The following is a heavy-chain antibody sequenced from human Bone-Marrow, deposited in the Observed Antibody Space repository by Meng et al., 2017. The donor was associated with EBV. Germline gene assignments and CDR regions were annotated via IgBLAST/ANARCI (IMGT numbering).Heavy chain of an antibody. CDR1: GGSISSNNW. V-gene: IGHV4-4*02. D-gene: IGHD3-22*01. Sequence: QVDVRVAGPGLVKPSGTLSLTCAVSGGSISSNNWWSWVRQPPGKGLECIGEIYHSGSTNYNPSLKSRVTISVDKSKNQFSLKLSSVTAADTAVYYCAKGGGYYYDSSGFHYDYWGQGTLVTVSS. CDR3: AKGGGYYYDSSGFHYDY. CDR2: IYHSGST. J-gene: IGHJ4*02.